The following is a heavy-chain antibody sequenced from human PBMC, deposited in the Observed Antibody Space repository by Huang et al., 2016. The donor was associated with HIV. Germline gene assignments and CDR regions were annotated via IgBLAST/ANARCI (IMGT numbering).Heavy chain of an antibody. V-gene: IGHV1-69*13. CDR3: ARARGYYDSSVSYYFDY. Sequence: QVQLVQSGAEVKTPGSSVKVSCTASGGTFSSYAISWVRQAPGQGLEWMGGIIPIFGTANYAQKFQGRVTITADESTSTAYMELSSLRSEDTAVYYCARARGYYDSSVSYYFDYWGQGTLVTVSS. CDR1: GGTFSSYA. J-gene: IGHJ4*02. CDR2: IIPIFGTA. D-gene: IGHD3-22*01.